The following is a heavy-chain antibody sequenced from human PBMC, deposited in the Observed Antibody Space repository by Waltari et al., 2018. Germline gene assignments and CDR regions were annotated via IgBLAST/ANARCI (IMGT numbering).Heavy chain of an antibody. V-gene: IGHV4-4*02. CDR3: ARDRGRGLYLDS. CDR1: GDSLSSNPW. Sequence: QVQLQESGPGLVKPSGTLSLTCAVSGDSLSSNPWRSWVRQSPGKGLGWMGQIHRSGRTHYYPSVESRVTISIDTSNKQFSLKVTSAAAADTAVYYCARDRGRGLYLDSWGQGTLVTVSP. CDR2: IHRSGRT. J-gene: IGHJ4*02. D-gene: IGHD2-15*01.